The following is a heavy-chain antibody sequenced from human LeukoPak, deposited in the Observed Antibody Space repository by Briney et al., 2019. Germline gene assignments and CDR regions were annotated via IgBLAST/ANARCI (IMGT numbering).Heavy chain of an antibody. CDR3: ARGWNYYDSSGYYYGSWFDP. CDR1: GGSISSGDYY. CDR2: INHSGST. D-gene: IGHD3-22*01. Sequence: SETLSLTCTVSGGSISSGDYYWSWIRQPPGKGLEWIGEINHSGSTNYNPSLKSRVTISVDTSKNQFSLKLSSVTAADTAVYYCARGWNYYDSSGYYYGSWFDPWGQGTLVTVSS. V-gene: IGHV4-39*07. J-gene: IGHJ5*02.